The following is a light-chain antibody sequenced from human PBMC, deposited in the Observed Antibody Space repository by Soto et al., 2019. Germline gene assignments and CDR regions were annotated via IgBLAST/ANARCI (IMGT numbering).Light chain of an antibody. CDR3: HQYGSSSWT. CDR1: QIVNSSY. CDR2: GAS. Sequence: ETVLMQSPGSLSLSPGERATLSCSASQIVNSSYLAWYQQRPGQAPRLLIYGASNRATGIPDRFSGSGSGTDFTLTISRLEPEDFAVYYCHQYGSSSWTFGQGTKVDIK. J-gene: IGKJ1*01. V-gene: IGKV3-20*01.